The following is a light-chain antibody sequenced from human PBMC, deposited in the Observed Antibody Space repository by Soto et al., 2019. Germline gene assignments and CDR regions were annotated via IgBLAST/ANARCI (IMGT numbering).Light chain of an antibody. J-gene: IGKJ4*01. Sequence: EIVMTQSPATLSVSPGERATLSCRASQSVSSNLAWYQQKPGQAPRLLIYGASTRATGIPARCSGSGSGTKFTLTISSLQSEDFSVYYCQQYNNWPPLTFGGGTKVEIK. CDR2: GAS. CDR1: QSVSSN. CDR3: QQYNNWPPLT. V-gene: IGKV3-15*01.